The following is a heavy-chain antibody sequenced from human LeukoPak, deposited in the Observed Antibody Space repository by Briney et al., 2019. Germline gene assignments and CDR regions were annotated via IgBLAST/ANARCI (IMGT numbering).Heavy chain of an antibody. CDR1: GFTFSSYSMN. CDR2: IYYSGST. D-gene: IGHD1-1*01. J-gene: IGHJ6*02. Sequence: GSLRLSCAASGFTFSSYSMNWVRQAPGKGLEWIANIYYSGSTYYNPSLKSRVIISVDTSKNQFSLKLTSVTAADTSVYYCARVRTGGDYYYAMDVWGQRTTVTFSS. V-gene: IGHV4-59*08. CDR3: ARVRTGGDYYYAMDV.